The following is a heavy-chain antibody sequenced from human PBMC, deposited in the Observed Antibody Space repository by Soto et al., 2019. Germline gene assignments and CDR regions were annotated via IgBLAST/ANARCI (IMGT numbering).Heavy chain of an antibody. D-gene: IGHD2-8*02. CDR2: IKHSGST. CDR1: GGSFSGYY. CDR3: ARDKITGLFDY. V-gene: IGHV4-34*01. J-gene: IGHJ4*02. Sequence: QVQLQQWGAGLLKPSETLSLTCAVYGGSFSGYYWTWIRQPPRTGLEWIGEIKHSGSTNYNPSLKSRVTISVDTSKNQFSLKLTSVTAADTAVYYCARDKITGLFDYWGQGTLVTVSS.